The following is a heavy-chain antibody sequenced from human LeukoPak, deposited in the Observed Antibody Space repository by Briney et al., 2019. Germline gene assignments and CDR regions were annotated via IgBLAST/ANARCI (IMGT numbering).Heavy chain of an antibody. CDR1: GYSFTSYW. V-gene: IGHV5-10-1*01. D-gene: IGHD2-2*01. CDR2: IDPSDSYT. Sequence: GESLKISCKGSGYSFTSYWISWVRQMPGKGLEWMGRIDPSDSYTNYSPSFQGHVTISADKSISTAYLQWSSLKASDTAMYYCARHVHRYCSSTSCLPLDYWGQGTQVTVSS. CDR3: ARHVHRYCSSTSCLPLDY. J-gene: IGHJ4*02.